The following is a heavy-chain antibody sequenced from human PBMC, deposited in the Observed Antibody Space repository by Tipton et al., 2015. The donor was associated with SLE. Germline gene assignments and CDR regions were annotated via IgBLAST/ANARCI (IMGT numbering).Heavy chain of an antibody. CDR2: ISTTSRYK. V-gene: IGHV3-21*06. D-gene: IGHD3-10*01. J-gene: IGHJ4*02. CDR3: ARSKAGGY. CDR1: GFNFSIYT. Sequence: SLRLSCEGSGFNFSIYTMNWVRQAPGKGLEWVSSISTTSRYKYYTDSMLGRFTISRDNAKNTVLLEMNNVRDEDTAMYYCARSKAGGYWGQGTLVTVSS.